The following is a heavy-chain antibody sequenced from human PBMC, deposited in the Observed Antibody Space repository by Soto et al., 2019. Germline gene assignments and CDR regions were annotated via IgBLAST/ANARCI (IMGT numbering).Heavy chain of an antibody. V-gene: IGHV3-23*01. D-gene: IGHD6-13*01. CDR3: AKDREQLTTHVYFDY. CDR1: GFTFSSDA. J-gene: IGHJ4*02. Sequence: EVQLLESGGGLVQPGGSLRLSCAASGFTFSSDAMSWVRQAPGKGLEWVSAISGSGGSTYYADSVKGRFTISRDNSKNTLYLQMNSLRADDTAVYYCAKDREQLTTHVYFDYWGQGTLITVAS. CDR2: ISGSGGST.